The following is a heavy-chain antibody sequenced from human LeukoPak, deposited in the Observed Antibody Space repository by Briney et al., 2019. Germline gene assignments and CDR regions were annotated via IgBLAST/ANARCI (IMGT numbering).Heavy chain of an antibody. V-gene: IGHV3-30*18. CDR2: ISYDGSNK. D-gene: IGHD5-24*01. CDR3: AKHRDGYNLATPFDY. Sequence: GGSLRLSCAASGFTVSSYGMHWVRQAPGKGLEWVAVISYDGSNKYYADSVKGRFTISRDNSKNTLYLQMNSLRAEDTAVYYCAKHRDGYNLATPFDYWGQGTLVTVSS. J-gene: IGHJ4*02. CDR1: GFTVSSYG.